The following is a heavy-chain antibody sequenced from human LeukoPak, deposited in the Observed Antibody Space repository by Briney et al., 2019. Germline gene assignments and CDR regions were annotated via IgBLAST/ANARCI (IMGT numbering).Heavy chain of an antibody. D-gene: IGHD2-2*01. J-gene: IGHJ6*04. V-gene: IGHV3-21*01. Sequence: GGSLRLSCAASGFTFGSYSMNWVRQAPGKGLEWVSSISSSSSYIYYADSVKGRFTISRDNAKNSLYLQMNSLRAEDTAVYYCARGRYCSSTSCYSYGMDVWGKGTTVTVSS. CDR1: GFTFGSYS. CDR2: ISSSSSYI. CDR3: ARGRYCSSTSCYSYGMDV.